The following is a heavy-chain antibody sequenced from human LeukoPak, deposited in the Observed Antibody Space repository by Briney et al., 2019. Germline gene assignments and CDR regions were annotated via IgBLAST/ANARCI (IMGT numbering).Heavy chain of an antibody. CDR2: IGGHVHST. CDR1: GFTFTNSA. Sequence: GGSLRLSCAASGFTFTNSAMSWVRQAPGTGLEWVSSIGGHVHSTYYADSVIGRFTISRDDSKNTLYLQMNSLRADDTAVYYCAKDLGRYRNNFFDYWGQGNLVTVSS. J-gene: IGHJ4*02. CDR3: AKDLGRYRNNFFDY. D-gene: IGHD1-26*01. V-gene: IGHV3-23*01.